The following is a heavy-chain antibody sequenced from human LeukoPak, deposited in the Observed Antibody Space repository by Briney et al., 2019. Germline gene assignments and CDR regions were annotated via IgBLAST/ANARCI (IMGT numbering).Heavy chain of an antibody. Sequence: SETLSLTCAVSGYSISSGYYWGWIRQPPGTGLEWIGYIYDSGGTNYNPSLRSRVTISLDTSKNQVSLKLSSLTAADTAIYYCARDRTAFYYASGLAYWGQGILVTVSS. D-gene: IGHD3-10*01. J-gene: IGHJ4*02. V-gene: IGHV4-38-2*02. CDR2: IYDSGGT. CDR1: GYSISSGYY. CDR3: ARDRTAFYYASGLAY.